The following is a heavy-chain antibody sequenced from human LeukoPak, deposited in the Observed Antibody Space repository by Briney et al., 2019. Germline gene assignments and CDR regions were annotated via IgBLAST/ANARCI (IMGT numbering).Heavy chain of an antibody. CDR1: GGSISPYY. CDR2: IYHSGST. Sequence: SETLSLTCTVSGGSISPYYWSWIRQPPGKGLEWIGFIYHSGSTNYNPSLNSRVSISVDTSKNQFSLKLNSMTAADTAVYYCASHGGGGESYPRVFDYWGRGNLVTVSS. CDR3: ASHGGGGESYPRVFDY. V-gene: IGHV4-59*08. J-gene: IGHJ4*02. D-gene: IGHD1-26*01.